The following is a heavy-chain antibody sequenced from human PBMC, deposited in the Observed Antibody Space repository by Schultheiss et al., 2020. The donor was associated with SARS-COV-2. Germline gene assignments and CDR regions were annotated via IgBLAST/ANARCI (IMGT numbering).Heavy chain of an antibody. V-gene: IGHV3-21*04. D-gene: IGHD6-25*01. CDR1: GFTFSSYA. CDR2: ISSSSSYI. Sequence: GGSLRLSCAASGFTFSSYAMSWVRQAPGKGLEWVSSISSSSSYIYYADSVKGRFTFSRDNSKNRLYLQMNSLRAEDTAVYYCAGRYSSAGTWFDPWGQGTLVTVSS. J-gene: IGHJ5*02. CDR3: AGRYSSAGTWFDP.